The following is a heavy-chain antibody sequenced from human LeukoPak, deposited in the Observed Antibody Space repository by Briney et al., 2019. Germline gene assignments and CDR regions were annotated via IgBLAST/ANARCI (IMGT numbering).Heavy chain of an antibody. Sequence: SETLSLACTMSGGSFTSYYWSWIRQPPGKGLEWIGYIYYSGSNSGSTNYHPSLKSRVTISLDTSKNLYSLKLRSVTAADTAVYYCARRAIVDWYFDLWGRGTVVTVSS. CDR2: IYYSGSNSGST. V-gene: IGHV4-59*01. J-gene: IGHJ2*01. CDR3: ARRAIVDWYFDL. CDR1: GGSFTSYY. D-gene: IGHD1-26*01.